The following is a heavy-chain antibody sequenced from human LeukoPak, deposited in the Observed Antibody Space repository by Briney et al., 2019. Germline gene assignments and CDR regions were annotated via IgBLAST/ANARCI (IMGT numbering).Heavy chain of an antibody. V-gene: IGHV3-7*01. J-gene: IGHJ4*02. CDR1: GFTFSSYW. Sequence: GGSLRLSCAASGFTFSSYWMSWVRQAPGKGLEWVANIKQDGSEKYYVDSVKGRFTISRDNAKNSLYLQMNSLRAEDTAVYYCARAPISNYDILTGYYTRFDYWGQGTLVTVSS. CDR3: ARAPISNYDILTGYYTRFDY. D-gene: IGHD3-9*01. CDR2: IKQDGSEK.